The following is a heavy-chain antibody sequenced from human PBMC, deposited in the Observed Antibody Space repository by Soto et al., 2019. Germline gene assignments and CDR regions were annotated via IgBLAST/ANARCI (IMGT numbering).Heavy chain of an antibody. D-gene: IGHD6-19*01. J-gene: IGHJ5*02. CDR2: TYYRSKWYN. CDR1: GYSVASNSAA. V-gene: IGHV6-1*01. Sequence: QTRSLPWAISGYSVASNSAAWNWIRQSPSRGLEWLGRTYYRSKWYNDYAVSVKSRITINPDTSKNQFSLQLNSVTPEDTAVYYCAGGVAGTLSFTWFDPWGQGTLVTVSS. CDR3: AGGVAGTLSFTWFDP.